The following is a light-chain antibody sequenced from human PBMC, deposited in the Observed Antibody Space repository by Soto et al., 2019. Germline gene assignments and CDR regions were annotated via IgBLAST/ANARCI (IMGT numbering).Light chain of an antibody. J-gene: IGKJ1*01. V-gene: IGKV1-39*01. Sequence: DIQMTQSPSSLSAPVGDRVTITCRASQSISSYLNWYQQKPGKAPKLLIYAASSLQSGVPSRFSGSGSGTDFTLTISSLQPEDFATYYCQQSYSTFWTFGQGTKVDI. CDR3: QQSYSTFWT. CDR2: AAS. CDR1: QSISSY.